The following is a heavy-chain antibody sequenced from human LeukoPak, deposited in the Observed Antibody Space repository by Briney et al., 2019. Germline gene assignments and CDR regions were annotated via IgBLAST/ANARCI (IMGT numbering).Heavy chain of an antibody. CDR1: GYTFTGYY. J-gene: IGHJ4*02. CDR3: ASEAYYYDSSGYYYLK. CDR2: INPNSGGT. Sequence: GASVKVSCKASGYTFTGYYMHWVRQAPGQGLEWMGRINPNSGGTNYAQKFQGRVTMTRDTSISTAYMELSRLRSDDTAVYYSASEAYYYDSSGYYYLKWGQGTLVTVSP. D-gene: IGHD3-22*01. V-gene: IGHV1-2*06.